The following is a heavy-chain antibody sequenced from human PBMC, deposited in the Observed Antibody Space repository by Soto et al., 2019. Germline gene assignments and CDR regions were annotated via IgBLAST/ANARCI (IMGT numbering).Heavy chain of an antibody. V-gene: IGHV4-61*08. CDR3: ARNPLFCPGGSCNFYFDY. CDR2: IYYSGST. Sequence: SETLSLTCAVSGGSISSGGSSWSWIRQPPGKGLEWIGYIYYSGSTNYNPSLKSRVTMSVDTSKDQFSLKLSSVTAADTAVYYFARNPLFCPGGSCNFYFDYGAQGTLVTVSS. J-gene: IGHJ4*02. D-gene: IGHD2-15*01. CDR1: GGSISSGGSS.